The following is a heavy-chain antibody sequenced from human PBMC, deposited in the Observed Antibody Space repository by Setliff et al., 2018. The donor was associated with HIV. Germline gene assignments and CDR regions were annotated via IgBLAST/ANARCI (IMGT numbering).Heavy chain of an antibody. CDR2: ISGSGSTI. D-gene: IGHD2-15*01. J-gene: IGHJ4*02. CDR1: GFTFSTSE. V-gene: IGHV3-48*03. Sequence: GGSLRLSCAASGFTFSTSEMNWVRQAPGKGLEWVSYISGSGSTIYYADSVKGRFTISRDNSKNSLNLQMNSLRAEDTAVYYCVKRTTYSGGVLDFWGQGTLVTVS. CDR3: VKRTTYSGGVLDF.